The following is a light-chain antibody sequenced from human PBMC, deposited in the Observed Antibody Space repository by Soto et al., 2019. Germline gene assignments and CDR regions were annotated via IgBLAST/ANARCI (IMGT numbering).Light chain of an antibody. CDR2: GAS. CDR1: RTVSSNY. V-gene: IGKV3-20*01. CDR3: HHYGDSPYT. Sequence: EIVLTQSPGTLSLSPGERATLSCWASRTVSSNYLAWYQQKPGQAPRLLIYGASRRAAGIPDRFSGSGSGTDFTLTISRLEPQDFALYFCHHYGDSPYTFGQGTKLEI. J-gene: IGKJ2*01.